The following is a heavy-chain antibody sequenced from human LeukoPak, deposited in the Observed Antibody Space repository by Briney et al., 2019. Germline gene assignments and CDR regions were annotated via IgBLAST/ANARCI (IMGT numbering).Heavy chain of an antibody. Sequence: GGSLRLSCEASGFTFSSHTMNWVRQAPGKGLEWVSCISGSGTYKYYTDSVKGRFAISRDNAKSSLYLQMHSLRAEDTAVYYCARSDYDSSGLDAFDIWGHGTMVTVSS. CDR3: ARSDYDSSGLDAFDI. CDR2: ISGSGTYK. CDR1: GFTFSSHT. D-gene: IGHD3-22*01. V-gene: IGHV3-21*06. J-gene: IGHJ3*02.